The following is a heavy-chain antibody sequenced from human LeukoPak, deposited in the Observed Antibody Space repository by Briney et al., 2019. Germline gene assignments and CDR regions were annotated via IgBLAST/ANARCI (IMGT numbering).Heavy chain of an antibody. V-gene: IGHV3-20*04. CDR1: GFTSDDNG. CDR3: ARDRYGSY. Sequence: GGSLRLSCAASGFTSDDNGMSWVRQAPGKGQELVSRIKWNGGSTGYADSVKGRFTISRDNAKNSLYLQMNSLRAEDTAMYYCARDRYGSYWGQGTLVTVSS. CDR2: IKWNGGST. J-gene: IGHJ4*02. D-gene: IGHD4-17*01.